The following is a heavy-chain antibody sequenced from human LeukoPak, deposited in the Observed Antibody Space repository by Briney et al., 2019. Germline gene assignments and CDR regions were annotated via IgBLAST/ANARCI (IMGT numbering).Heavy chain of an antibody. CDR1: GGSISSGGNY. J-gene: IGHJ5*02. Sequence: PSQTLSLTCTVSGGSISSGGNYWSWIRQHPGKGLEWIGYIYYSGSTHYNPSLKSQVTISLDTSKNQFSLKLTSVTAADTAVYYCARDRWFDPWGQGTLVTVSS. V-gene: IGHV4-31*01. CDR3: ARDRWFDP. CDR2: IYYSGST.